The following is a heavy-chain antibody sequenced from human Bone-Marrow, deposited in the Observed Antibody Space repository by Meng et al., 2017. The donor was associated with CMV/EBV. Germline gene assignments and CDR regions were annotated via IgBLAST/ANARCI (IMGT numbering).Heavy chain of an antibody. CDR1: GFTFSSYA. Sequence: GGSLRLSCAASGFTFSSYAMHWVRQAPGKGLEWVAVISYDGSNKYYADSVKGRFTISRDNSKNTLYLQMNSLRAEDTAVYYCASGHCGTTSCYTGEFWGHGTLVTVSS. J-gene: IGHJ4*01. CDR3: ASGHCGTTSCYTGEF. D-gene: IGHD2-2*02. V-gene: IGHV3-30*04. CDR2: ISYDGSNK.